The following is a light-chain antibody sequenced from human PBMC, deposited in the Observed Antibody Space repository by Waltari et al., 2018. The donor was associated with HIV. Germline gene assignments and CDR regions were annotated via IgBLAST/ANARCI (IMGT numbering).Light chain of an antibody. CDR3: LLSFDGTLV. V-gene: IGLV7-46*01. CDR1: AGLVTPGHC. J-gene: IGLJ2*01. CDR2: DSN. Sequence: QPVVTQESSLTVSPGGTVILTCASSAGLVTPGHCPYWFQLRPGQAPKSLIFDSNNRYPWTPARFAGSFLGGKAALTLTGAQPEDEAAYYCLLSFDGTLVFGGGT.